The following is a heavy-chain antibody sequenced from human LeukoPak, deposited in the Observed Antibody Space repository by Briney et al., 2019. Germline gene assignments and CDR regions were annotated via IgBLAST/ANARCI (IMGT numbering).Heavy chain of an antibody. CDR2: INPNSGDT. CDR3: ARDLTFTSGRGVY. D-gene: IGHD6-25*01. Sequence: GASVKVSCKASASTFTAYYMHWVRQAPGQGLEWMGWINPNSGDTNYAQEFQGRVTMTRDTSINTAYMELSGLRSDDTAVYYCARDLTFTSGRGVYWGQGTLVTVSS. CDR1: ASTFTAYY. V-gene: IGHV1-2*02. J-gene: IGHJ4*02.